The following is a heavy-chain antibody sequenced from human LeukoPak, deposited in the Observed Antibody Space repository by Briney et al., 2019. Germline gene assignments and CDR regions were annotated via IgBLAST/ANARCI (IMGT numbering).Heavy chain of an antibody. Sequence: PGRSLRLSCAASGFTFSSYGMHWVRQAPGKGLEWVAVVWYDGSNKYYADSVKGRFTISRDNSKNTLYLQMNSLRAEGTAVYYCAKEGAASAFDIWGQGSMVTVSS. CDR2: VWYDGSNK. J-gene: IGHJ3*02. V-gene: IGHV3-33*06. D-gene: IGHD1-26*01. CDR3: AKEGAASAFDI. CDR1: GFTFSSYG.